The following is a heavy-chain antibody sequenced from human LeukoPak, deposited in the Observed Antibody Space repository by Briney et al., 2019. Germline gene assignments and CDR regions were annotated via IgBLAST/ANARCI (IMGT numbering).Heavy chain of an antibody. CDR3: ARYFPGYSSSLDY. D-gene: IGHD6-6*01. J-gene: IGHJ4*02. CDR2: ISSSGSTI. V-gene: IGHV3-48*03. CDR1: GFTFSSYE. Sequence: GGSLRLSCAASGFTFSSYEMNWVRQAPGKGLEWVSYISSSGSTIYYADSVKGRFTISRDNAKNSLYLQMNSLRAEDTAVYYCARYFPGYSSSLDYWGQGTLVTVSS.